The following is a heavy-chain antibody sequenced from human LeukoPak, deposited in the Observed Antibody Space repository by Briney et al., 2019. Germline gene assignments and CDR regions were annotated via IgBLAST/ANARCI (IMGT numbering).Heavy chain of an antibody. V-gene: IGHV4-39*07. CDR2: IYYSGST. CDR1: GGSISSSSYY. D-gene: IGHD2-21*02. J-gene: IGHJ6*03. Sequence: PSETLSLTCTVSGGSISSSSYYWGWIRQPPGKGLEWIGSIYYSGSTYYNPSLKSRVTISVDTSKNQFSLKLSSVTAADTAVYYCARGLGGVGVVTAIAYYYYYMDVWGKGTTVTVSS. CDR3: ARGLGGVGVVTAIAYYYYYMDV.